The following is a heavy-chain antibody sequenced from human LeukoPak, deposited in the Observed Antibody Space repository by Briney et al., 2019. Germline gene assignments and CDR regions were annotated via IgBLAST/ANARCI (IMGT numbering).Heavy chain of an antibody. CDR2: INSDGSST. CDR1: GFTFSTYW. CDR3: GRDLGYYSGGRCYYYGLDV. V-gene: IGHV3-74*01. Sequence: GGSLRLSCAASGFTFSTYWMHWVRQAPGKGLVWVSRINSDGSSTSYADSVKGRFTISRDNAKNTLYLQMNSLRAEDTAVYYCGRDLGYYSGGRCYYYGLDVWGQGTTVTVSS. J-gene: IGHJ6*02. D-gene: IGHD2-15*01.